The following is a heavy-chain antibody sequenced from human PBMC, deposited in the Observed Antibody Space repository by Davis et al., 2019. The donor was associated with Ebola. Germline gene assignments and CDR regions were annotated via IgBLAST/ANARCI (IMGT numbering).Heavy chain of an antibody. CDR1: GFTFSIYA. Sequence: GGSLRLSCTASGFTFSIYAMHWVRQTPDKGLEWIALISYDGSDKDYADSVKGRFTISRDNSKNTLYLQMNSLRGEDAAVYFCARVEAATGTWSFDYWGQGNLVTVSA. J-gene: IGHJ4*02. V-gene: IGHV3-30*04. CDR2: ISYDGSDK. CDR3: ARVEAATGTWSFDY. D-gene: IGHD6-13*01.